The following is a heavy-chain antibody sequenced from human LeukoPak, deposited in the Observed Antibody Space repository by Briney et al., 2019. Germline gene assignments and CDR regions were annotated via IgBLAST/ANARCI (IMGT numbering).Heavy chain of an antibody. CDR3: ARDDPIGGWYPY. V-gene: IGHV1-18*01. CDR1: GYTFANHG. J-gene: IGHJ4*01. Sequence: ASVKVSCTTSGYTFANHGISWVRQAPGQGLEWMAWISAYSGSTNYAQKLQDRISLTTDTSTSTAYMELRSLRSDDTAIYYCARDDPIGGWYPYWGQGTLVTVSS. CDR2: ISAYSGST. D-gene: IGHD6-19*01.